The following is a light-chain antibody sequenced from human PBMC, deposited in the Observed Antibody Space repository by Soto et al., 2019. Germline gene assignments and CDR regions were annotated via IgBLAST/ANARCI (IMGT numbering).Light chain of an antibody. J-gene: IGKJ1*01. CDR2: AAS. V-gene: IGKV1-39*01. Sequence: DIQMSQSPSSLSASVGDRVTITCRASQSISSYLNWYQQKPGKSPKLLIYAASSLQSGVPSRFSCSGSGTDFTLTISRLQPKNFATYYCQQSYSNPWTFGQGTKVEMK. CDR1: QSISSY. CDR3: QQSYSNPWT.